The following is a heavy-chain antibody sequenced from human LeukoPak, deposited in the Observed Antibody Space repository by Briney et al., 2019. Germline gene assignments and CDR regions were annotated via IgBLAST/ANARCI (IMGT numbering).Heavy chain of an antibody. D-gene: IGHD1-26*01. CDR2: IYTSGST. CDR1: GGSISSGSNY. Sequence: PSQTLSLTCTVSGGSISSGSNYWSWIRQPAGKGLEWIGRIYTSGSTNYNPSLKSRVTISVDKSKNQFSLKLSSVTAADTAVYYCARVVGARYNWFDPWGQGTLVTVSS. J-gene: IGHJ5*02. V-gene: IGHV4-61*02. CDR3: ARVVGARYNWFDP.